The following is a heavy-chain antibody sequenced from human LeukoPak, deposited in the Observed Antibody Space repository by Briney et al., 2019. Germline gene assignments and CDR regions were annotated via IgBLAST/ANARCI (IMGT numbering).Heavy chain of an antibody. J-gene: IGHJ6*03. D-gene: IGHD5-18*01. CDR3: ARITADSLSYYYMDV. CDR2: IWYDGSNK. V-gene: IGHV3-33*01. CDR1: GLTVNSLG. Sequence: GGSMRRSCATSGLTVNSLGMHWGRNATDKGLEWVAVIWYDGSNKYYADSVKGRFTISRDNSKDTLYLQMNSLRAEDTAVYYCARITADSLSYYYMDVWGKGTTVTVSS.